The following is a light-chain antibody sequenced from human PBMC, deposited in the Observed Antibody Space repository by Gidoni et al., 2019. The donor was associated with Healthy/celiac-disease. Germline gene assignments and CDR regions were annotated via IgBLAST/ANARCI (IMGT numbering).Light chain of an antibody. V-gene: IGLV1-47*01. CDR3: AAWDDSLSGWV. J-gene: IGLJ3*02. CDR1: SSNIGSNY. Sequence: QSVLTQPPSASVTPGQGVTISCSGSSSNIGSNYVYWYQQLPGTAPKLLIYRNNPRPSGVPDRFSGSKSGTSASLAISGLRSEDEADYYCAAWDDSLSGWVFGGGTKLTVL. CDR2: RNN.